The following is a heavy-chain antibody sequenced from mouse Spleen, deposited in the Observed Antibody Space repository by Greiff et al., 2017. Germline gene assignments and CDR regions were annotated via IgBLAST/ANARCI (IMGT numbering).Heavy chain of an antibody. J-gene: IGHJ1*01. D-gene: IGHD1-1*01. V-gene: IGHV5-9-1*01. CDR2: ISSGGSYT. CDR1: GFTFSSYA. Sequence: EVKVVESGGGLVKPGGSLKLSCAASGFTFSSYAMSWVRQTPEKRLEWVATISSGGSYTYYPDSVKGRFTISRDNAKNTLYLQMSSLRSEDTAMYYCARRGGSSYYWYFDVWGAGTTVTVSS. CDR3: ARRGGSSYYWYFDV.